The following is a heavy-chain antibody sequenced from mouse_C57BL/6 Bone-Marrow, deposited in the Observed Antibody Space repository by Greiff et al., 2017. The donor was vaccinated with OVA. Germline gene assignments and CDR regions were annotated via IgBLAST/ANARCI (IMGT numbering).Heavy chain of an antibody. Sequence: QVQLQQPGAELVMPGASVKLSCKASGYTFTSYWMHWVKQRPGQGLEWIGEIDPSDSYTNYNQKFKGKSTLTVDKSSSTAYMQLSSLTSEDSAVYDCARDLDDYDPASYAMDYWGQGTSVTVSS. J-gene: IGHJ4*01. D-gene: IGHD2-4*01. CDR2: IDPSDSYT. V-gene: IGHV1-69*01. CDR3: ARDLDDYDPASYAMDY. CDR1: GYTFTSYW.